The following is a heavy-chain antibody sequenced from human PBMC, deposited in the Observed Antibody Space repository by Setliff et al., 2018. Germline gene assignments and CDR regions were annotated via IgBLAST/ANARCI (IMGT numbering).Heavy chain of an antibody. Sequence: PGGSLRLSCAASGFIFSSYSMNWVRQAPGKGLEWVSSISGSSSTIYYADSVKGRFTISRDNAKNSLYLQMNSLRAEDTAVYYCATSDYGDYFIADVWGKGTTVTVSS. D-gene: IGHD4-17*01. CDR1: GFIFSSYS. V-gene: IGHV3-48*01. J-gene: IGHJ6*04. CDR2: ISGSSSTI. CDR3: ATSDYGDYFIADV.